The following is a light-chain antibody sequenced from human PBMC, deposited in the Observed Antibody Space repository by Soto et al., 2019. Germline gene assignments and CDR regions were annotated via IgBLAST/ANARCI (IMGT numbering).Light chain of an antibody. Sequence: EIVLTQSPATLSLSPGQRATLSCRASQTVRSSYLAWYQQKPGQAPRLLIYDASDRATGIPARFSGSGSGKDFTLTISSLEPEDFAVYYCQQRGDWPLYTFAQGTKVDIK. V-gene: IGKV3-11*01. CDR1: QTVRSSY. CDR2: DAS. J-gene: IGKJ2*01. CDR3: QQRGDWPLYT.